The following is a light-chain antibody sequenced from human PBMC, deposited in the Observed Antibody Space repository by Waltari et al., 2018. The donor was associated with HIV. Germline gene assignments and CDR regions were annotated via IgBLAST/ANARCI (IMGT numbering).Light chain of an antibody. J-gene: IGLJ2*01. CDR3: AAWDASLNAPV. CDR2: RND. Sequence: QSVLTQPPSASGTPGQRVSISCSGSSSNIGSNYVYWYQQLPGTAPKLLMYRNDERPSGVPDRFSGSKSGTSASLALSGLRSEDEADYYCAAWDASLNAPVFGGGTKLTVL. CDR1: SSNIGSNY. V-gene: IGLV1-47*01.